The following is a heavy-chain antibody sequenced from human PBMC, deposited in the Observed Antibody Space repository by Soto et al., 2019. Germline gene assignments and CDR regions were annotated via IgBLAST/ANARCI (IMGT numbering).Heavy chain of an antibody. J-gene: IGHJ6*02. Sequence: PGGSLRLSCAASGFTFSGYAMTWVRQAPGKGLEWVSGICAGGVTTYYAVSVKGRFTISRDNSKNTFFLQVNSLRFEDTAVFFFVSPSILPGYHKPYYYPFDVWGQGTTVTFSS. D-gene: IGHD3-9*01. CDR3: VSPSILPGYHKPYYYPFDV. V-gene: IGHV3-23*01. CDR1: GFTFSGYA. CDR2: ICAGGVTT.